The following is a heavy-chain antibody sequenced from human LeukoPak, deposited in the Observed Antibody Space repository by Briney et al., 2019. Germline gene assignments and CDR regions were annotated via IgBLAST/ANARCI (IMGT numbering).Heavy chain of an antibody. J-gene: IGHJ4*02. V-gene: IGHV3-23*01. Sequence: GGSLRLSCAASGFTFSSYAMSWVRQAPGMGLEWVSVISGTSTTDYADSVKGRFTISRDSSKNTLYLHMNSLRAEDTAVYYCAKDGVATGLTHFDYWGQGTLVTVSS. CDR2: ISGTSTT. CDR3: AKDGVATGLTHFDY. D-gene: IGHD5-12*01. CDR1: GFTFSSYA.